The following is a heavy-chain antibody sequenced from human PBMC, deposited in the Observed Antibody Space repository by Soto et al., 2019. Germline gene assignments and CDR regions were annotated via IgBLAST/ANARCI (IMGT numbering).Heavy chain of an antibody. CDR1: GFTFSSYA. CDR2: ISSNVGTT. D-gene: IGHD6-19*01. CDR3: VKDPGAVTGDEYFQH. Sequence: PGGSVRLACSASGFTFSSYAMHWVRQASGKGLEYASGISSNVGTTYYVDSVKGRFIISRDNSKNTLYLQMTSLKTEDTAVYYCVKDPGAVTGDEYFQHWGLGTRVTVAS. J-gene: IGHJ1*01. V-gene: IGHV3-64D*06.